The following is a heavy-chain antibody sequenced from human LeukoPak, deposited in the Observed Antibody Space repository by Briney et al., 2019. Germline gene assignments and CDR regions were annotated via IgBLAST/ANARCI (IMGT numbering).Heavy chain of an antibody. CDR1: GGSISSYY. D-gene: IGHD3-16*01. J-gene: IGHJ4*02. Sequence: PSETLSLTCTVSGGSISSYYWSWIRQPPGKGLEWIGYIYYSGSTYYNPSLKSRVTISIDTSKNQFSLKLSSVTAADSAVYYCARWQWGSYYFDYWGQGTLVTVSS. CDR2: IYYSGST. CDR3: ARWQWGSYYFDY. V-gene: IGHV4-59*01.